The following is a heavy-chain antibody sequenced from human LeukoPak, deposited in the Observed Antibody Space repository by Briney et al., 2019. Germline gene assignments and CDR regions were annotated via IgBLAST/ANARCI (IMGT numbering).Heavy chain of an antibody. D-gene: IGHD4-23*01. CDR2: LNPSGGNT. Sequence: ASVKVSCKTSGYIFTSYYTYWVRQAPGQWLEWMGFLNPSGGNTYHAQKFQGRVTMTWDTSTSTAYMELNSLTSEDTAVYYCAREVVVGNPEKVYFDYWGQGTLVTVSS. CDR1: GYIFTSYY. CDR3: AREVVVGNPEKVYFDY. V-gene: IGHV1-46*01. J-gene: IGHJ4*02.